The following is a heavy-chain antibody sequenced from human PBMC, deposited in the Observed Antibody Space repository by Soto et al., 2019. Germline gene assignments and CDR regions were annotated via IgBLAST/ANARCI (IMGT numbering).Heavy chain of an antibody. CDR2: FNPADGKT. CDR3: ATAVTVSWTIDVFDS. CDR1: GYAVSDLS. Sequence: QASLVQSGAEVKKPGASLQVYCKVSGYAVSDLSMHWVRQAPGKGLEWMGGFNPADGKTIYAKKFQGRVTMTEDTSTDTANMKRSILRSEYTAVYYCATAVTVSWTIDVFDSWGQGTLVTVSS. J-gene: IGHJ5*01. V-gene: IGHV1-24*01. D-gene: IGHD4-17*01.